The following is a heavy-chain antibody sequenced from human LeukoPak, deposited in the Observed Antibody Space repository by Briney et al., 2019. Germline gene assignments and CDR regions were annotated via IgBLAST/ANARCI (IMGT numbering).Heavy chain of an antibody. CDR2: ISYDGSNK. CDR1: GFTFSSYG. V-gene: IGHV3-30*18. J-gene: IGHJ4*02. D-gene: IGHD5-12*01. CDR3: AKVSYSGYEFDY. Sequence: SLRLSCAASGFTFSSYGMHXVRQAPGKGLEWVAVISYDGSNKYYADSVKGRFTISRDNSKNTLYLQMNSLRAEDTAVYYCAKVSYSGYEFDYWGQGTLVTVSS.